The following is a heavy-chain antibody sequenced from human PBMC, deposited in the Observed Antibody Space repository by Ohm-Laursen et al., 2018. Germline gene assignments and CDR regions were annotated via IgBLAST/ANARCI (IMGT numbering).Heavy chain of an antibody. D-gene: IGHD2-2*02. CDR3: SKGCGNTCYSEVVF. CDR2: ITASGGST. CDR1: GFTFSSYA. Sequence: SLRLSCTASGFTFSSYAMTWVRQAPGKGLEWVSAITASGGSTYYADSVKGRFTISRDKYKNTLYLQMNSLRAEDTAVYYCSKGCGNTCYSEVVFWGQGTLVTVSS. V-gene: IGHV3-23*01. J-gene: IGHJ4*02.